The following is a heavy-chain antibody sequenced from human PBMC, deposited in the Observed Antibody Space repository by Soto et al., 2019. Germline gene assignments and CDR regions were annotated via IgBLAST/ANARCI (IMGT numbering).Heavy chain of an antibody. J-gene: IGHJ5*02. D-gene: IGHD3-3*01. Sequence: PSETLSLTCAVSGYFISSGSYWGWIRQPPGKGLEWIGSIYHSGSTYYNASLKSRVTISVDTSKNQFSLKLNSVTAADTAVYYCARFNLYYDFWSGYYGWFDPWGQGTLVTVSS. CDR1: GYFISSGSY. V-gene: IGHV4-38-2*01. CDR2: IYHSGST. CDR3: ARFNLYYDFWSGYYGWFDP.